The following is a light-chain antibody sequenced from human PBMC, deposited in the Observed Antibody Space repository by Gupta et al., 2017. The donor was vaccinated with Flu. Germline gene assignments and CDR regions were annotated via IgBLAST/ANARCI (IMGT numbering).Light chain of an antibody. J-gene: IGLJ1*01. Sequence: QSALTQPTSVSGSPGQSVTISCTGTSSDVGRYNRVSWYPQPPGTVPKLMIYEFPNRPSGVPDLFSESKTGNTASLTISGLQAEDEAYYYCTSYTSSSTYVFGTGTKVTVL. CDR2: EFP. V-gene: IGLV2-18*02. CDR3: TSYTSSSTYV. CDR1: SSDVGRYNR.